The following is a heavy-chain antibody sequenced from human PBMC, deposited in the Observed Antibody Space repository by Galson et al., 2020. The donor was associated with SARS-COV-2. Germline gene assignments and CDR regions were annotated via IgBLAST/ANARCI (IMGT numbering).Heavy chain of an antibody. CDR1: GFTLSSYN. CDR2: ISSSSKYI. Sequence: NSGGSLRLSCAASGFTLSSYNMNWVRQAPGKGLEWVSFISSSSKYIYYADSVRGRFTISRDNARNSLYLQMNSLRVEDTAVYYCARGGSCTRTSCRPVDYWGQGTLVTVSS. J-gene: IGHJ4*02. V-gene: IGHV3-21*01. CDR3: ARGGSCTRTSCRPVDY. D-gene: IGHD2-2*01.